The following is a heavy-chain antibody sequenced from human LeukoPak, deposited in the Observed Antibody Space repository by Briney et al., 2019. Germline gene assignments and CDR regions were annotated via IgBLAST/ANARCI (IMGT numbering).Heavy chain of an antibody. D-gene: IGHD4-23*01. J-gene: IGHJ5*02. Sequence: SQTLSLTCAISGDRVSSNSAAWNWIRQSPSRGLEWLGRTYYRSKWYHDYAVSVKSRITINPDTSKNQFSLHLSSVTPEDTAVYYCARESTVVRYNWFDPLGPGNPGHRLL. CDR1: GDRVSSNSAA. V-gene: IGHV6-1*01. CDR2: TYYRSKWYH. CDR3: ARESTVVRYNWFDP.